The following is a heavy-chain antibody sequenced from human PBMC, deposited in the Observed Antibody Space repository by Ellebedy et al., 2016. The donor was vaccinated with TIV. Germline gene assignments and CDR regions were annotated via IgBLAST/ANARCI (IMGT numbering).Heavy chain of an antibody. CDR1: GFTLRGYW. V-gene: IGHV3-74*01. Sequence: LSLTCAASGFTLRGYWIHRGRQAPGKGLVWISRLNSDGSRTSYADSVKGRFTISRDNAKNTLYLEMNSLRAEDTAVYYCAREGAVVVSDTPGLDPWGQGTLVTVSS. CDR3: AREGAVVVSDTPGLDP. D-gene: IGHD2-15*01. CDR2: LNSDGSRT. J-gene: IGHJ5*02.